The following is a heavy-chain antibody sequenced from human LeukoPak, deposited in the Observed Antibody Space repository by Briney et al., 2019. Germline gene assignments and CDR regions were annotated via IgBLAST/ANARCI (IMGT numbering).Heavy chain of an antibody. CDR2: IGIGDDT. V-gene: IGHV3-13*01. Sequence: GGSLRLSCTASGFTFRSYDMHWVRQLPGGGLEWVSAIGIGDDTHYPDSVKGRFTISRENAKNSLYLQMNTLRDGDTAVYYCVRGGIRVSGIDAFDIWGQGTMVTVSS. CDR3: VRGGIRVSGIDAFDI. D-gene: IGHD5/OR15-5a*01. J-gene: IGHJ3*02. CDR1: GFTFRSYD.